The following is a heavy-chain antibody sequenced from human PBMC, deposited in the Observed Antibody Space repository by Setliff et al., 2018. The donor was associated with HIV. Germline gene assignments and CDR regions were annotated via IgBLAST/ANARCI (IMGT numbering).Heavy chain of an antibody. V-gene: IGHV3-74*01. Sequence: PGGSLRLSCAASGFTFSSYWMHWVRQAPGKGLVWVFGMNTDGSSTRYADSVKGRFTISRDNAKNMLYLQMNSLRAEDTAVYYCAKGPWFGELFINDGFDIWGQGTMVTVSS. CDR2: MNTDGSST. CDR1: GFTFSSYW. J-gene: IGHJ3*02. D-gene: IGHD3-10*01. CDR3: AKGPWFGELFINDGFDI.